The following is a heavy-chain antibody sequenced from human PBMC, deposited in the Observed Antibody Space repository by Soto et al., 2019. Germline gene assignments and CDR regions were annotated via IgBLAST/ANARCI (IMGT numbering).Heavy chain of an antibody. Sequence: GGSLRLSCAASGFTFSSYAMSWVRQAPGKGLEWVSAISGSGGSTYYADSAKGRFTISRDNSKNTLYLQMNSLRAEDTAVYYCAKVGRRYYDSSGAFDYWGQGTLVTVSS. CDR1: GFTFSSYA. CDR3: AKVGRRYYDSSGAFDY. CDR2: ISGSGGST. J-gene: IGHJ4*02. V-gene: IGHV3-23*01. D-gene: IGHD3-22*01.